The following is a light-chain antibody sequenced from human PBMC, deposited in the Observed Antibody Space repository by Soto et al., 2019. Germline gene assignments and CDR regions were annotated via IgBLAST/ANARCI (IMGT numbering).Light chain of an antibody. CDR2: DVS. J-gene: IGLJ1*01. CDR1: SSDVGGYNY. V-gene: IGLV2-14*01. Sequence: QSALTQPASVSGSPGQSITISCTGTSSDVGGYNYVCWYQQHPGKAPKLMIYDVSNRPSGVSNRFSGSNSGNTASLTISGLQAEDEDDYYYSSYSSSSTKVFGTGTKVTVL. CDR3: SSYSSSSTKV.